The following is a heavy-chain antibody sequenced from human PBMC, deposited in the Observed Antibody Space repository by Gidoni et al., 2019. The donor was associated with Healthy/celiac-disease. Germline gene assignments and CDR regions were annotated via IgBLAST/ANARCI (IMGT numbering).Heavy chain of an antibody. CDR2: SNTNSGGT. V-gene: IGHV1-2*02. Sequence: QVRLVQSGAVVKKPGAAVTVSCSSSRYTFTGYYMHWVRQAPGQGLDWMGWSNTNSGGTKYEQKFQSRVTMTRDTSISTAYMGLSRLESDDTAVYYCARSAFSSSWFDPWGQGTLVTVSS. J-gene: IGHJ5*02. D-gene: IGHD6-13*01. CDR1: RYTFTGYY. CDR3: ARSAFSSSWFDP.